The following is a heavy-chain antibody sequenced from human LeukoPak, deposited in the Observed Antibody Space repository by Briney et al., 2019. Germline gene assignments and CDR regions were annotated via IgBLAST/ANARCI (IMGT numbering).Heavy chain of an antibody. V-gene: IGHV6-1*01. D-gene: IGHD1-26*01. J-gene: IGHJ4*02. Sequence: SQTLSLTCVISGDSVSSNSAAWNWIRQSPSRGLEWLGRTYYRSKWYSGYAMSVKSRITIKPDTSKNQFSLQLNSVTPEDTAVYHCARGGSYPLDYWGQGTLVTVSS. CDR1: GDSVSSNSAA. CDR3: ARGGSYPLDY. CDR2: TYYRSKWYS.